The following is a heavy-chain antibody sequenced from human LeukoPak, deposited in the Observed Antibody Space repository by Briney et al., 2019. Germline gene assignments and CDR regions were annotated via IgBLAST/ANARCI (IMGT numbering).Heavy chain of an antibody. Sequence: GGSLRLSCTASGFTFSDNAMSWVRQAPGKGLEWIGFIRNKPNGETTEYAASVKGRFTISRDDSKSIAHLKMNSLKSEDTAVYYCSRFYSSGWASGAFDIWGQGTMVTVSS. J-gene: IGHJ3*02. D-gene: IGHD3-22*01. CDR3: SRFYSSGWASGAFDI. V-gene: IGHV3-49*04. CDR1: GFTFSDNA. CDR2: IRNKPNGETT.